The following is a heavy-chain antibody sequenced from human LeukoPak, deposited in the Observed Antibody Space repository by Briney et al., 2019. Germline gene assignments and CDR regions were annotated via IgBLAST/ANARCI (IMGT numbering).Heavy chain of an antibody. D-gene: IGHD2-2*02. CDR2: INHSGST. Sequence: SETLSLTCAVYGGSFSAYYWSWIRQPPGKGLEWIGEINHSGSTNYNPSLKSRVTISVDTSKNQFSLKLSSVTAADTAVYYCARGRCSSTSCYRSTAKTYNWFDPWGQGTLVTVSS. V-gene: IGHV4-34*01. J-gene: IGHJ5*02. CDR3: ARGRCSSTSCYRSTAKTYNWFDP. CDR1: GGSFSAYY.